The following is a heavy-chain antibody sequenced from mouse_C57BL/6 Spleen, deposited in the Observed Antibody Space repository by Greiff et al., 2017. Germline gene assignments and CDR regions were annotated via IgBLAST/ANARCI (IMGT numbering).Heavy chain of an antibody. D-gene: IGHD2-2*01. CDR1: GFTFSDYG. CDR2: ISSGSSTI. CDR3: ARDAYGYDEAWFAY. J-gene: IGHJ3*01. V-gene: IGHV5-17*01. Sequence: EVQVVESGGGLVKPGGSLKLSCAASGFTFSDYGMHWVRQAPEKGLEWVAYISSGSSTIYYADTVKGRFTISRDNAKNTLFLQMTSLRSEDTAMYYCARDAYGYDEAWFAYWGQGTLVTVSA.